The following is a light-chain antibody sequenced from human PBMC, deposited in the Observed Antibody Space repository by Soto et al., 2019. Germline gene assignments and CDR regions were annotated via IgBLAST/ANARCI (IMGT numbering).Light chain of an antibody. CDR1: SSDVGAYNY. CDR2: EVS. V-gene: IGLV2-14*01. J-gene: IGLJ3*02. CDR3: SAYTTSSSWL. Sequence: QSALTQPASVSGSPGLSITISCTGTSSDVGAYNYVSWFQQHPGKAPKLMIFEVSNRPSGVSNRFSGSKSGNTASLTISGLQGEDEADYYCSAYTTSSSWLFGGGTKVTVL.